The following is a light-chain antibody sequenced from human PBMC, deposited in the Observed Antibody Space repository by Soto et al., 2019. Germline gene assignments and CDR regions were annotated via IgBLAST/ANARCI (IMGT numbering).Light chain of an antibody. Sequence: QSALTQPASVSGSPGQSITISCTGTSSDVGGYNYVSWYQQHPGKAPKLIIYEVSNRPSGVSNRFSGSKSGNTASLTISGLQDEDEADYYCSSYTSSSTLCVFGTGTKLTVL. CDR3: SSYTSSSTLCV. V-gene: IGLV2-14*01. CDR2: EVS. J-gene: IGLJ1*01. CDR1: SSDVGGYNY.